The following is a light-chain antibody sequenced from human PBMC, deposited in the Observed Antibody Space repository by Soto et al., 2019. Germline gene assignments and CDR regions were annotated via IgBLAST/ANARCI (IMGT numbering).Light chain of an antibody. Sequence: QSALTQPASVSGSPGQSITTSCTGTTSDFSRYNYVAWYQQLPGKAPKLLIFEVSNRPSGVSDRFSGSKSGNTASLTISGLQSDDEADYYCSSYTASTTLFLFGTGTKVTVL. CDR2: EVS. CDR1: TSDFSRYNY. CDR3: SSYTASTTLFL. J-gene: IGLJ1*01. V-gene: IGLV2-14*01.